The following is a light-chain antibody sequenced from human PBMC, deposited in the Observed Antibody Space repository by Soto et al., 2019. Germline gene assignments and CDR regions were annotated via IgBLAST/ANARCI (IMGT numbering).Light chain of an antibody. CDR1: QGISSY. CDR2: AAS. V-gene: IGKV1-8*01. J-gene: IGKJ2*01. CDR3: QQYYSYPYT. Sequence: AIRMTQSPSSLSASTGDRVTITCRAGQGISSYLAWYQQKPGKAPKLLIYAASTLQSGVPSRLSGSGSGTDFTLTISCLQSEDFATYSCQQYYSYPYTFGQGTQLEIK.